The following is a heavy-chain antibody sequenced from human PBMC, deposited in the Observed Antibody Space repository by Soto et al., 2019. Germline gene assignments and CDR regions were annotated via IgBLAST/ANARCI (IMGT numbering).Heavy chain of an antibody. J-gene: IGHJ5*02. Sequence: QVQLQESGPGLVKPSETLSLTCTVSGGSISSYYWSWIRQPPGKGLEWIGYIYYSGSTNYNPSLQRRVAISVDTSNNQCSLKLSSVTAADTAVYYCARPHGGSSGWDNWFDPWGQGTLVTVSS. D-gene: IGHD6-25*01. CDR2: IYYSGST. CDR1: GGSISSYY. V-gene: IGHV4-59*12. CDR3: ARPHGGSSGWDNWFDP.